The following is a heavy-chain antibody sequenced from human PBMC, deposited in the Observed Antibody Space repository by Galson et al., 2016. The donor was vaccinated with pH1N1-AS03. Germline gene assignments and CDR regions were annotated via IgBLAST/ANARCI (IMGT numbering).Heavy chain of an antibody. Sequence: SETLSLTCSVAGVSIRGYYWNWIRQTPGGGLEWIGYIYNSGSTDFNPSLKSRVTMSMDTSKNQFTLKLSSVSAADTAVYYCARQISQAAPDWYFDLWGRGTLVTVSS. V-gene: IGHV4-59*01. J-gene: IGHJ2*01. D-gene: IGHD6-25*01. CDR3: ARQISQAAPDWYFDL. CDR1: GVSIRGYY. CDR2: IYNSGST.